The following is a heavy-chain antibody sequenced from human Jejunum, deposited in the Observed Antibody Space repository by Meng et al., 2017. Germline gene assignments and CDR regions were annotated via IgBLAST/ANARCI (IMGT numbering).Heavy chain of an antibody. Sequence: GESLKISCAASGFTFSSYPIHWVRQAPGKGLVWVSRINNDASSTSYAAYVKGRFTISRDNTKNTLYLQMNSLRAEDTAVYYCGRGLYYGLDVWGQGTTVTVSS. V-gene: IGHV3-74*01. CDR1: GFTFSSYP. CDR3: GRGLYYGLDV. J-gene: IGHJ6*02. CDR2: INNDASST.